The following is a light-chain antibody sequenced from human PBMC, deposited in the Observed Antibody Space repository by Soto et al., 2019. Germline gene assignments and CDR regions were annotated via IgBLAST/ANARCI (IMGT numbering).Light chain of an antibody. CDR3: QQRTDWPPVYT. Sequence: EIVLTQSPATLSLSPGERATLSCWASQSVSNYFVWYQQKPGQAPRLLIYDVSNRAAGIPARFSGSGSGTDFTLTISSLEPEDFAVYYCQQRTDWPPVYTFGQGTKLEIK. CDR1: QSVSNY. CDR2: DVS. J-gene: IGKJ2*01. V-gene: IGKV3-11*01.